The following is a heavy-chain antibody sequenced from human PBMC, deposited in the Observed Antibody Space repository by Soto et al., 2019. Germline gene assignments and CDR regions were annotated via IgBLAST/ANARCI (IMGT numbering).Heavy chain of an antibody. CDR3: ARALLPHDSFDI. V-gene: IGHV3-66*01. CDR2: IYSGGST. CDR1: GFTVSSNY. J-gene: IGHJ3*02. Sequence: EVQLVESGGGLVQPGGSLRLSCAASGFTVSSNYMSWVRQAPGKGLEWVSVIYSGGSTYYADSVKGRFTISRDNSKNTLYLQMNSLRAEDTAVYYCARALLPHDSFDIWGQGTMVTVSS.